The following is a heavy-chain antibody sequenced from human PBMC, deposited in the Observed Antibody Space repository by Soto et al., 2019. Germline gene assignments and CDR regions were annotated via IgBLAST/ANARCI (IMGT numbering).Heavy chain of an antibody. V-gene: IGHV1-18*01. J-gene: IGHJ5*02. D-gene: IGHD2-15*01. Sequence: ASVKVSCKASGYTFTSYGISWVRQASGQGLEWMGWISAYNGNTNYAQKLQGRVTMTTDTSTSTAYMELRSLRSDDTAVYYCAREKSSGGWFDPWGQGTLVTVSS. CDR2: ISAYNGNT. CDR1: GYTFTSYG. CDR3: AREKSSGGWFDP.